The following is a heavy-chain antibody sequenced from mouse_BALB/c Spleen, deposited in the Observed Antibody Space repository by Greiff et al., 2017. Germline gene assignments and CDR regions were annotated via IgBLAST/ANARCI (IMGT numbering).Heavy chain of an antibody. D-gene: IGHD1-2*01. CDR1: GFSLTSYG. V-gene: IGHV2-3*01. Sequence: QVQLKQSGPGLVAPSQSLSITCTVSGFSLTSYGVSWVRQPPGKGLEWLGVIWGDGSTNYHSALISRLSISKDNSKSQVFFKMNSLQADDTAIYYCARNSPYYGYDAMDYWGQGTSVTVSS. J-gene: IGHJ4*01. CDR2: IWGDGST. CDR3: ARNSPYYGYDAMDY.